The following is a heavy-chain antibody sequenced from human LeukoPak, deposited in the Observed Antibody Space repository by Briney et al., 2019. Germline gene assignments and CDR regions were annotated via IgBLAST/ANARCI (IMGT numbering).Heavy chain of an antibody. CDR3: ASLPNDYYGSGSFEGY. D-gene: IGHD3-10*01. V-gene: IGHV4-39*01. CDR2: IYYSGST. J-gene: IGHJ4*02. CDR1: GGSISSSSYY. Sequence: PSETLSLTCTVSGGSISSSSYYWGWLRQPPGKGLEWIGSIYYSGSTYYNPSLKSRVTISVDTSKNQFSLKLSSVTAADTAVYYCASLPNDYYGSGSFEGYWGQGTLVTVSS.